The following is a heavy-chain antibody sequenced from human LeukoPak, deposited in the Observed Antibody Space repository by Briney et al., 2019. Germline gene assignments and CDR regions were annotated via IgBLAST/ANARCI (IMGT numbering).Heavy chain of an antibody. Sequence: ASVKVSCKTSGSTFSNYAFGWVRQAPGQGLEWVGSIIPFFGTTDCAQKLQGRVTITADKSTNTAYMELSSLRSEDTAVYYCARAYYHGSGSYYFFDYWGQGTLVTVSS. J-gene: IGHJ4*02. CDR3: ARAYYHGSGSYYFFDY. D-gene: IGHD3-10*01. V-gene: IGHV1-69*06. CDR2: IIPFFGTT. CDR1: GSTFSNYA.